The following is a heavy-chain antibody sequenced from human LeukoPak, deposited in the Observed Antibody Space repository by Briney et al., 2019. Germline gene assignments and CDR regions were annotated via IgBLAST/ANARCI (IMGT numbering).Heavy chain of an antibody. CDR2: IYYSGST. CDR1: GGAVSRGSYY. V-gene: IGHV4-61*01. J-gene: IGHJ5*02. CDR3: ARDPRSSGYCSGGSCSDWFDP. D-gene: IGHD2-15*01. Sequence: SETLSLTCTVSGGAVSRGSYYWSWIRQPPGKALEWIGYIYYSGSTNYNPSLKSRVTISVDTSKNQFSLKLSSVTAADTAVYYCARDPRSSGYCSGGSCSDWFDPWGQGTLVTVSS.